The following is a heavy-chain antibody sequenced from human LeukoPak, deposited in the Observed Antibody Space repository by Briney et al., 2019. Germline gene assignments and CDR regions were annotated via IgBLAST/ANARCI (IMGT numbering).Heavy chain of an antibody. Sequence: PGGSLRLSCVASGFTFSNYAMYWVRQAPGKGLEWVALTSYDGSDKYYADSVKGRFTISRDNSENTLYLQMNSLRAEDTAVYYCARGGEWFGELLLNYWGQGTLVTVSS. D-gene: IGHD3-10*01. CDR2: TSYDGSDK. J-gene: IGHJ4*02. V-gene: IGHV3-30*04. CDR1: GFTFSNYA. CDR3: ARGGEWFGELLLNY.